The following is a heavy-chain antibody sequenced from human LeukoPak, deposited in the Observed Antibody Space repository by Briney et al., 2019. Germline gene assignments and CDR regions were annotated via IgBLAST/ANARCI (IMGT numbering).Heavy chain of an antibody. CDR3: ARGSGYDLGY. Sequence: ASVKVSCKASGGTFSSYAISWVRQAPGQGLEWMRRIIPILGIANYAQKFQGRVTIKSTSTAYMELSSLRSEDTAVYYCARGSGYDLGYWGQGTLVTVSS. J-gene: IGHJ4*02. D-gene: IGHD5-12*01. CDR1: GGTFSSYA. CDR2: IIPILGIA. V-gene: IGHV1-69*04.